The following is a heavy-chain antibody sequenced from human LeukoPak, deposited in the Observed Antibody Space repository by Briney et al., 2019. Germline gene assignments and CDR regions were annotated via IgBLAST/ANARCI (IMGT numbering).Heavy chain of an antibody. V-gene: IGHV1-18*01. Sequence: ASVKVSCKASGYTFTSYGISWVRQAPGQGLEWMGGISPYNGKTNYAQKLQGRVTITTDPSTSTAYMELRSLRSDDAAVYYCARVCGYGDYEWFDPWGQGTLVTVSS. CDR2: ISPYNGKT. CDR1: GYTFTSYG. J-gene: IGHJ5*02. CDR3: ARVCGYGDYEWFDP. D-gene: IGHD4-17*01.